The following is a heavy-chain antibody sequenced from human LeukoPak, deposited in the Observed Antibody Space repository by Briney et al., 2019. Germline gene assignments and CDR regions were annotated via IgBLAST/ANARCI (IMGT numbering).Heavy chain of an antibody. J-gene: IGHJ4*02. CDR1: GFTFSSYG. CDR2: IWYDGSNK. Sequence: PGGSLRLSCAASGFTFSSYGMHWVRQAPGKGLEWVAVIWYDGSNKYYADSVKGRFTISRDSSKNTLYLQMNSLRAEDTAVYYCASNAARRDYWGQGTLVTVSS. D-gene: IGHD6-6*01. CDR3: ASNAARRDY. V-gene: IGHV3-33*01.